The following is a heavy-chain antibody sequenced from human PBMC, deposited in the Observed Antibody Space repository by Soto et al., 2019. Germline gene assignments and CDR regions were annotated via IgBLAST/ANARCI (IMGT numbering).Heavy chain of an antibody. CDR1: GFTFSSYG. CDR3: AKDEYYHDTSGYYIFDY. D-gene: IGHD3-22*01. CDR2: ILYDGSNV. Sequence: GGSLRLSCAASGFTFSSYGIHWVRQAPGRGLEWVAAILYDGSNVLYAVSVKGRFTISRDNSKNSLYLQMNSLGAEDTFVFYCAKDEYYHDTSGYYIFDYWGQGTLVTVSS. J-gene: IGHJ4*02. V-gene: IGHV3-30*18.